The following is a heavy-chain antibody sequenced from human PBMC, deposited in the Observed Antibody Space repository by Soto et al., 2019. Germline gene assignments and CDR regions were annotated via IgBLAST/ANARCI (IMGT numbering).Heavy chain of an antibody. Sequence: QVQLVQSGAEVKKPGSSVKVSCKASGGTFGSYAISWVRQAPGQGLEWMGGIIPIPGTANYAQKFQGRVTIAAAASTSTAYMELSSLRSEDTAVYYCARSQGSSTSLEIYYYYYYGMDVWGQGTTVTVSS. CDR3: ARSQGSSTSLEIYYYYYYGMDV. CDR2: IIPIPGTA. V-gene: IGHV1-69*01. J-gene: IGHJ6*02. CDR1: GGTFGSYA. D-gene: IGHD2-2*01.